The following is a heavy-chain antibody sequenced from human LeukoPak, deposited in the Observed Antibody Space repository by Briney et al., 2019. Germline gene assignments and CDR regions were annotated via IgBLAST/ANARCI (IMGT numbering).Heavy chain of an antibody. CDR1: GSTFSSYW. V-gene: IGHV3-74*01. Sequence: PGGSLRLSCAASGSTFSSYWMHWVRQAPGKGLVWVSRIKSDGKTNYADSVKGRFTISRDNAKNTVSLQMNSLRAEDTGVYYCARAPSEIGGYYPEYFRHWGQGTLVTVSS. D-gene: IGHD3-22*01. CDR3: ARAPSEIGGYYPEYFRH. CDR2: IKSDGKT. J-gene: IGHJ1*01.